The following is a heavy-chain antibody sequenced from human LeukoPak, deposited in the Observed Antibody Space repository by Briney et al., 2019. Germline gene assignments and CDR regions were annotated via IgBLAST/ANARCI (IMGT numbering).Heavy chain of an antibody. V-gene: IGHV3-74*01. Sequence: GGSLPLSCLASRFTFSNYWMHWVRQAPGKGLVWVSRINSDGINTSYADSVKGRFTSSRDNAKNTLHLQMNSLRAEDTAVYYCARDLGEYYGTSDNWFDPWGQGTLVTVSS. J-gene: IGHJ5*02. CDR2: INSDGINT. CDR3: ARDLGEYYGTSDNWFDP. D-gene: IGHD3-10*01. CDR1: RFTFSNYW.